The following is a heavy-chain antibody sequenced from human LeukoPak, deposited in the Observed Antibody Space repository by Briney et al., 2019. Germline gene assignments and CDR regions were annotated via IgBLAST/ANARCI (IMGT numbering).Heavy chain of an antibody. J-gene: IGHJ5*02. CDR1: GYTFTSYG. CDR2: ISAYNGNT. D-gene: IGHD6-13*01. V-gene: IGHV1-18*01. Sequence: VASVKVSCKASGYTFTSYGISWVRQAPGQGLEWMGWISAYNGNTNYAQKLQGRVTMTTDTSTSTAYMELRSLRSDDTAVYYCARGEDSSSWYGVWFDPWGQGILVTVSS. CDR3: ARGEDSSSWYGVWFDP.